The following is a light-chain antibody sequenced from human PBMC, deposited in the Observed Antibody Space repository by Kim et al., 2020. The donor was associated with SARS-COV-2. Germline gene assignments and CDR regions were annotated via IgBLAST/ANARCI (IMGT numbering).Light chain of an antibody. CDR1: SSNVGLHF. CDR3: ATWDVSLNGWV. V-gene: IGLV1-44*01. J-gene: IGLJ3*02. Sequence: VTISGSGSSSNVGLHFVNWYQQLPGTAPKVFIYNDNQRPSGVPDRFSGSRSGTSASLAISGLQSEDEADYYCATWDVSLNGWVFGGGTQLTVL. CDR2: NDN.